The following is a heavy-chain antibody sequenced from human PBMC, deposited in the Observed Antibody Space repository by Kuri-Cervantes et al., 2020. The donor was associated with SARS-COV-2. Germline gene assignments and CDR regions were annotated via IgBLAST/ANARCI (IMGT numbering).Heavy chain of an antibody. CDR3: ARTKGTIFGVVNWFDP. D-gene: IGHD3-3*01. CDR2: IYYSGST. J-gene: IGHJ5*02. V-gene: IGHV4-39*07. Sequence: GSLRLSCAASGFTFSSYWMSWVRQPPGKGLEWIGSIYYSGSTYYNPSLKSRVTISVDTSKNQFSLKLSSVTAADTAVYYCARTKGTIFGVVNWFDPWGQGTLVTVSS. CDR1: GFTFSSYW.